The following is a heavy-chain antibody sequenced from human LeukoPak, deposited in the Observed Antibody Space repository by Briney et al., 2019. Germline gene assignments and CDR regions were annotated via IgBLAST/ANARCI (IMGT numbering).Heavy chain of an antibody. J-gene: IGHJ4*02. D-gene: IGHD6-13*01. CDR3: ARGAKVDSSWSSYYFDY. Sequence: GGSLRLSCAASGFTFSSYDMHWVRQATGKGLEWVSAIGTAGDTYYPGSVKGRFTISRENAKNSLYLQMNSLRAGDTAVYYCARGAKVDSSWSSYYFDYGGQGTLVTVSS. CDR1: GFTFSSYD. V-gene: IGHV3-13*01. CDR2: IGTAGDT.